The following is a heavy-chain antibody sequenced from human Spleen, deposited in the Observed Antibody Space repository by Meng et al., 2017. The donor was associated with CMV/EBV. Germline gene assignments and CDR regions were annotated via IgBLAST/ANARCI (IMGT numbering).Heavy chain of an antibody. J-gene: IGHJ4*02. V-gene: IGHV4-4*02. Sequence: GGKLWNWFGRVRGKGLKWIGKIYHSGSTNYNPSLKSRVTISVDKFKNQFSLKLCSVTAADTAVYYCARIERRRILKYCGSDCSTTDYWGQGTLVTVSS. CDR1: GGKL. CDR2: IYHSGST. D-gene: IGHD2-21*02. CDR3: ARIERRRILKYCGSDCSTTDY.